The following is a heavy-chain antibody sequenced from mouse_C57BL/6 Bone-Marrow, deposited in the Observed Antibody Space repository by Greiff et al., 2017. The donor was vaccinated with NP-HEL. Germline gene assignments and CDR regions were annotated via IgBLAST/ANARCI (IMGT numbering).Heavy chain of an antibody. J-gene: IGHJ2*01. CDR1: GYTFTSYW. CDR3: ARYDYSNYERGYYFDY. Sequence: QVQLQQPGAELVKPGASVKMSCKASGYTFTSYWITWVKQRPGQGLEWIGDIYPGSGSTNYNEKFKSKATLTVDTSSSTAYMQLSSLTSEDSAVYYCARYDYSNYERGYYFDYWGQGTTLTVSS. D-gene: IGHD2-5*01. V-gene: IGHV1-55*01. CDR2: IYPGSGST.